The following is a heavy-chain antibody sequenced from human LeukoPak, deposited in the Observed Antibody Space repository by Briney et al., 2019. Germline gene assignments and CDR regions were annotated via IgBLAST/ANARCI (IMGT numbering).Heavy chain of an antibody. D-gene: IGHD2-21*01. CDR2: YWHSATT. CDR1: GYSITTTGY. CDR3: VRNRVMALAHYFDY. Sequence: SETLSLTCSVSGYSITTTGYWGWIRQRPGKGLEWIGTYWHSATTYYNPSLKSRVTISIDASKNQFSLKLSSVTAADTAVYYCVRNRVMALAHYFDYWGPGSLVTVSS. V-gene: IGHV4-38-2*02. J-gene: IGHJ4*02.